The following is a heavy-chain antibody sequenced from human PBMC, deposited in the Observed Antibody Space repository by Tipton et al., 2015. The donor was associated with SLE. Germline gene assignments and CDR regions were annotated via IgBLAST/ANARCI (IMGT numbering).Heavy chain of an antibody. Sequence: QLVQSGAEVKKPGASVELSCKASGYTFSRYYMHWVRQAPGQGLEWMGWISAYNGNTNYAQKLQGRVTMTTDTSTSTAYMELRSLRSDDTAVYYCALSSVAATQAYWGQGTLVTVSS. D-gene: IGHD6-13*01. CDR2: ISAYNGNT. J-gene: IGHJ4*02. CDR3: ALSSVAATQAY. CDR1: GYTFSRYY. V-gene: IGHV1-18*04.